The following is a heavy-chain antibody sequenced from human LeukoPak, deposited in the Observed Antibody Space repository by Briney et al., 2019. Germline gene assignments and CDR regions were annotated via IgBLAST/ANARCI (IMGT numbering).Heavy chain of an antibody. CDR1: GFTFSNYG. CDR2: ISSDGITK. J-gene: IGHJ4*02. V-gene: IGHV3-30*03. Sequence: PGGSLRLSCAASGFTFSNYGMHWVRQAPGKGLEWVAVISSDGITKYYTDSVKGRLTISRDNSKNTLYLQMNSLRAEDTAVYYCARKSYYSSGSYSFYFDYWGQGTLVTVSS. CDR3: ARKSYYSSGSYSFYFDY. D-gene: IGHD3-10*01.